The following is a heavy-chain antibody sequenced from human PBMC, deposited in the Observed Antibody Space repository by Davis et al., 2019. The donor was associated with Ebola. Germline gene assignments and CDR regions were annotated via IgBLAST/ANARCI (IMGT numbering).Heavy chain of an antibody. CDR2: IRYDGSNK. D-gene: IGHD1-26*01. Sequence: GESLKISCAASGFSFSSYGMHWVRQAPGKGLGWVAFIRYDGSNKYYADSVKGRFTISRDNSKNTLYLQMNSLRAEDTAVYYCAKGPWLSGNYYFDYWGQGTLVTVSS. J-gene: IGHJ4*02. CDR1: GFSFSSYG. CDR3: AKGPWLSGNYYFDY. V-gene: IGHV3-30*02.